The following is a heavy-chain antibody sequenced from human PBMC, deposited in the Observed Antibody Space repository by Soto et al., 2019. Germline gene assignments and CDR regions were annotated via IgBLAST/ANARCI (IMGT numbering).Heavy chain of an antibody. J-gene: IGHJ6*02. D-gene: IGHD1-1*01. Sequence: SVKVSCKAAAGTFRSYAMSWVRQAPGQGLEWMGGIIPMFGTANYAQKFQGRVTITADESTSTAYMELSSLRSEDAAVYYCARGFTSRYYYGMDVWGQGTTVTVSS. V-gene: IGHV1-69*13. CDR2: IIPMFGTA. CDR3: ARGFTSRYYYGMDV. CDR1: AGTFRSYA.